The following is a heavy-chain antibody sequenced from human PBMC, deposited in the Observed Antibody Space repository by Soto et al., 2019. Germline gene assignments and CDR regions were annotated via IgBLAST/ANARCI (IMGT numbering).Heavy chain of an antibody. CDR3: ARDRIAAALLNYYGMEV. D-gene: IGHD6-13*01. Sequence: QVQLVQSGAEVKRPGSSVKVSCKASGGSFSLYAISWVRQAPGQGLEWMGGLIPSLGALNYAQTFQGRVSISADESTNTAYMELRSLRSEDTAVYFCARDRIAAALLNYYGMEVWGQGTTVTVS. V-gene: IGHV1-69*01. J-gene: IGHJ6*02. CDR1: GGSFSLYA. CDR2: LIPSLGAL.